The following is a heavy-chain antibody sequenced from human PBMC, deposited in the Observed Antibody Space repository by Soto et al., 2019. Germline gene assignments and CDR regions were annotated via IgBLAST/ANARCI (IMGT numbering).Heavy chain of an antibody. D-gene: IGHD1-7*01. J-gene: IGHJ4*02. CDR1: GFTFSSYD. CDR2: ISSNGGTT. V-gene: IGHV3-64*01. Sequence: EVQLAESGGGMVQPGGSLSLSCVASGFTFSSYDMHWVRQAPGKGLEYVSAISSNGGTTYYGNSVKGRCTISRDNSKNTLSNQMCSLRAGDLAVYYCVRRVSGNYDYWGQGTLVTVSS. CDR3: VRRVSGNYDY.